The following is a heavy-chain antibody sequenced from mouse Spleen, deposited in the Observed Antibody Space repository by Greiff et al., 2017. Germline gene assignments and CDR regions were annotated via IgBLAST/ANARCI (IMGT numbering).Heavy chain of an antibody. Sequence: DVQLQESGPGLVKPSQSLSLTCSVTGYSITSGYYWNWIRQFPGNKLEWMGYISYDGSNNYNPSLKNRISITRDTSKNQFFLKLNSVTTEDTATYYCARDRDYGYGDWYFDVWGAGTTVTVSS. CDR1: GYSITSGYY. CDR2: ISYDGSN. CDR3: ARDRDYGYGDWYFDV. D-gene: IGHD2-2*01. J-gene: IGHJ1*01. V-gene: IGHV3-6*01.